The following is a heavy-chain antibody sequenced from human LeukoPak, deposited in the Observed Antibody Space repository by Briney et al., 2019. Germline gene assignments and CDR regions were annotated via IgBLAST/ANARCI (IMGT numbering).Heavy chain of an antibody. D-gene: IGHD6-6*01. CDR1: GFTFSSYG. CDR3: AAPQASSSGSRDV. CDR2: ISPSGGGT. V-gene: IGHV3-23*01. Sequence: GGSLRLSCAASGFTFSSYGMNWVRQAPGKGLEWISGISPSGGGTYYADSVKGRFTISRDNSKNTLYLQMNSLRAEDTAVYYCAAPQASSSGSRDVWGKGTTVTVSS. J-gene: IGHJ6*04.